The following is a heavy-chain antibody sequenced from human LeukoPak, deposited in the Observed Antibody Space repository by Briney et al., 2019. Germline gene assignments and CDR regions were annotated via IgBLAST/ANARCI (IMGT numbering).Heavy chain of an antibody. CDR2: ISSSVSTI. CDR3: ARERSGYLSLITGKTRGNWFDP. J-gene: IGHJ5*02. CDR1: GFTFSDYY. V-gene: IGHV3-11*04. D-gene: IGHD1/OR15-1a*01. Sequence: GGSLRLSCTTSGFTFSDYYMSWIRQAPGKGLEWVSYISSSVSTIYYTDSVKGRFTISRDNAKNSLYLQMNSLRAEDTAVYYCARERSGYLSLITGKTRGNWFDPWGQGTLVTVSS.